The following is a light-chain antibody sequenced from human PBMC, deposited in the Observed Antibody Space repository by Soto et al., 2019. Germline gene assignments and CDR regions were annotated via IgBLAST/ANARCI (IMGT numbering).Light chain of an antibody. CDR2: GAS. V-gene: IGKV3-15*01. J-gene: IGKJ2*01. Sequence: EVVLTQSPATLSVSPGDRATLSCRASQSVSRNLAWYQQKPGQAPRLLIYGASTRATGVPARFSGSGSATEFTLSISSLQSKDVAVYYYQQYGDWPPETFGQGTKLEI. CDR3: QQYGDWPPET. CDR1: QSVSRN.